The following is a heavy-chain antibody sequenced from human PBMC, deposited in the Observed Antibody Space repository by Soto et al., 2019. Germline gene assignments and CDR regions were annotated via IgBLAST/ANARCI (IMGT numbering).Heavy chain of an antibody. CDR2: IYHSGST. Sequence: PSETLSLTCAVSGGSISSSNWWSWVRQPPGKGLEWIGEIYHSGSTNYNPSLKSRVTISVDKSKNQFSLKLSSVTAADTAVYYCARAVRYSGSYWRGYWFDPWGQGTLVTVSS. CDR1: GGSISSSNW. J-gene: IGHJ5*02. D-gene: IGHD1-26*01. V-gene: IGHV4-4*02. CDR3: ARAVRYSGSYWRGYWFDP.